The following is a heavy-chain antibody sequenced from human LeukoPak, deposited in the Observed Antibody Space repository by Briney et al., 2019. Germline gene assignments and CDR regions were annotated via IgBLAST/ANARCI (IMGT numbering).Heavy chain of an antibody. V-gene: IGHV4-34*01. D-gene: IGHD4-17*01. CDR3: ARTNDYGDYVDP. CDR2: INHSGST. Sequence: SETLSLTCAVYGGSFSGYYWSWIRQPPGKGLEWIGEINHSGSTNYNPSLKSRVTISVDTSKNQFSLKLSSVTAADTAVYYCARTNDYGDYVDPWGQGTLVTVSS. J-gene: IGHJ5*02. CDR1: GGSFSGYY.